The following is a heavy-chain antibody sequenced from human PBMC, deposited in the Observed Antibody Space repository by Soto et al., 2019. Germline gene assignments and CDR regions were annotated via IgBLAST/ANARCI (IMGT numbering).Heavy chain of an antibody. Sequence: EVQLLESGGGLVQPGGSLRLSCAASGFTFSSYVMSWVRQAPGEGLEWVSTMSHSGYGTYYADSVKGRFTISRDNSKNTLYLQMNSLRVEDTAVYYCAKDPWMATNSWTWGFDSWGQGTLVTVSS. D-gene: IGHD1-1*01. V-gene: IGHV3-23*01. CDR3: AKDPWMATNSWTWGFDS. CDR2: MSHSGYGT. J-gene: IGHJ4*02. CDR1: GFTFSSYV.